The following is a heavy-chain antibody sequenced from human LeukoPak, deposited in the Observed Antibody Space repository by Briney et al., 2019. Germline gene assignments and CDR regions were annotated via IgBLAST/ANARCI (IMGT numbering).Heavy chain of an antibody. CDR3: ARQRDDAFDI. CDR2: MYTSGST. J-gene: IGHJ3*02. V-gene: IGHV4-4*07. Sequence: SETLSLTCTVAGGSISSYYWSWIRQPAGKGLEWIGRMYTSGSTNYNPSLKSRVTMSVDTSKSQFSLKLSSVTAADTAVYYCARQRDDAFDIWGQGTMVTVSS. CDR1: GGSISSYY.